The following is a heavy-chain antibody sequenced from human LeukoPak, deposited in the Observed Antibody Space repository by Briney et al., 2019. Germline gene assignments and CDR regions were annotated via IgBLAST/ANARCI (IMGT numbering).Heavy chain of an antibody. D-gene: IGHD3-22*01. CDR3: ARGAYYYED. Sequence: PGGSLRLSCAASGFTFSSYWMNWLRQAPGKGLEWVANINQDGSEKFYVDSVKGRFTISRDNAKNSLYLQLNSLRAEDTAVYYCARGAYYYEDWGQGTLVTVSS. V-gene: IGHV3-7*03. J-gene: IGHJ4*02. CDR2: INQDGSEK. CDR1: GFTFSSYW.